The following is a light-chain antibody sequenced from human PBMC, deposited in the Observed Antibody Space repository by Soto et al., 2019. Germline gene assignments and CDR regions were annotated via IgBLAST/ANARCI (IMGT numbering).Light chain of an antibody. Sequence: EIVLTQSPATLSLSPGERATLSCRASQSIDSYLAWYQQKPGQAPRLLMFAASQRATGIPARFSGSGSGTDFTLTISSLEPEAFAVYYCKQRCDWPLTFGGGTKVEI. V-gene: IGKV3-11*01. CDR1: QSIDSY. CDR3: KQRCDWPLT. J-gene: IGKJ4*01. CDR2: AAS.